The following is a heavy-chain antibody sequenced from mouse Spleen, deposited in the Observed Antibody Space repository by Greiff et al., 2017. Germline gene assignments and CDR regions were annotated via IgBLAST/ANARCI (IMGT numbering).Heavy chain of an antibody. Sequence: VQLQQSGAELVKPGASVKISCKASGYAFSSYWMNWVKQRPGKGLEWIGQIYPGDGDTNYNGKFKGKATLTADKSSSTAYMQLSSLTSEDSAVYFCARDYGYLYAMDYWGQGTSVTVSS. D-gene: IGHD1-2*01. V-gene: IGHV1-80*01. CDR3: ARDYGYLYAMDY. CDR1: GYAFSSYW. J-gene: IGHJ4*01. CDR2: IYPGDGDT.